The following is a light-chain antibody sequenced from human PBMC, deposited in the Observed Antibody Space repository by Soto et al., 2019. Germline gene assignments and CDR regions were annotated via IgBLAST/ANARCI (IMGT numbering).Light chain of an antibody. Sequence: EIVLTQSPGTLSLSPGERATLSCRASHSVTSTYSAWYQQKPGQAPRLLIYGASSRATGIPDRFSGSGSGTDFTLTISRLEPEDFAVYYCQQYSSSPLTFGGGTKVEIK. J-gene: IGKJ4*01. CDR3: QQYSSSPLT. CDR1: HSVTSTY. CDR2: GAS. V-gene: IGKV3-20*01.